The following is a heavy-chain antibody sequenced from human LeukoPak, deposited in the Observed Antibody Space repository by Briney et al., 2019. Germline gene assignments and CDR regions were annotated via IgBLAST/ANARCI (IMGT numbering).Heavy chain of an antibody. CDR2: IYYSGST. D-gene: IGHD3-10*01. CDR3: ARGPAYYYYGSGSSRGWFDP. Sequence: SQTLSLTCTVSGGSISSGGYYWSWIRQHPGKDLEWIGYIYYSGSTYYNPSLKSRVTISVDTSKNQFSLKLSSVTAADTAVYYCARGPAYYYYGSGSSRGWFDPWGQGTLVTVSS. V-gene: IGHV4-31*03. J-gene: IGHJ5*02. CDR1: GGSISSGGYY.